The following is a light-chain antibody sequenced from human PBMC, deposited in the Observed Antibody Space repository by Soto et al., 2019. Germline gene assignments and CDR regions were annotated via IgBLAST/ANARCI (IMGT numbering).Light chain of an antibody. CDR3: QEYGTSRT. V-gene: IGKV3-20*01. CDR2: GAS. J-gene: IGKJ1*01. CDR1: QSVSTYY. Sequence: IVWTHSPGTLSLSPGERATLSCRASQSVSTYYLAWYQQKPGQAPRLLIYGASSRATGIPDRFSGTGSGTDFTLTISRLEPEDFAVYYCQEYGTSRTFGQGTKVDIK.